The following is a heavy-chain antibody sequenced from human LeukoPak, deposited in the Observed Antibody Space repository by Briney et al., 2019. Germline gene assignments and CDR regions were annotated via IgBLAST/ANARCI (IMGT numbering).Heavy chain of an antibody. Sequence: GGSLRLSCAASGFTFDDYAMHWVRQAPGKGLEWVSGISWNSGSIGYADSVKGRFTISRDNAKNSLYLQMNSLRAEDTALYYCAKASGYSSGPFDYWGQGTLVTVSS. CDR3: AKASGYSSGPFDY. D-gene: IGHD6-19*01. CDR1: GFTFDDYA. CDR2: ISWNSGSI. V-gene: IGHV3-9*01. J-gene: IGHJ4*02.